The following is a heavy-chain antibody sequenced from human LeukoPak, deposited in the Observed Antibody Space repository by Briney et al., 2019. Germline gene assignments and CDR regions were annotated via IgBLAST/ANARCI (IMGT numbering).Heavy chain of an antibody. V-gene: IGHV3-11*01. CDR3: ARAYYYVPDAFDI. Sequence: GGSLRLSCAASGFTFSDYYMSWIRQAPGKGLEWVSYISSSGSTIYYADSVKGRFTISRDNAKNSLYLQMNSLRAEDAAVYYCARAYYYVPDAFDIWGQGTMVTVSP. CDR1: GFTFSDYY. CDR2: ISSSGSTI. D-gene: IGHD3-10*02. J-gene: IGHJ3*02.